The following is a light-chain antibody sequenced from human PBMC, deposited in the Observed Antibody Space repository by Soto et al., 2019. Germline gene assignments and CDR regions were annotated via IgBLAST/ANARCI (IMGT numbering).Light chain of an antibody. CDR3: LLSYNGPYV. CDR2: DTT. J-gene: IGLJ1*01. V-gene: IGLV7-46*01. CDR1: TGAVTNGHY. Sequence: QAFVTQEPSLTVSPGGTVTLTCGSSTGAVTNGHYPYWFQQKPGQAPRTLIYDTTNRHSWTPARFSGSLLGGKAALTLSGAQPEDEAEYYCLLSYNGPYVFGTGTKVTVL.